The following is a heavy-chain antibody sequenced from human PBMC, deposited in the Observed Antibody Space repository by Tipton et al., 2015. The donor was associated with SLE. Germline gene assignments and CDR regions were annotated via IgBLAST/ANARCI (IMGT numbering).Heavy chain of an antibody. D-gene: IGHD3-10*01. CDR3: ARTYYYGSGSYHYNYYYMDV. V-gene: IGHV1-69*01. CDR2: IHAVFGTA. J-gene: IGHJ6*03. Sequence: QSEPEVKKPGSSVKVSCEASADTFSSYAISWVRQAPGQGLEWMGGIHAVFGTASYAPRFQGRVTITSVEATNTVYLELRSLRSEDTALYYCARTYYYGSGSYHYNYYYMDVWGKGTTVTVSS. CDR1: ADTFSSYA.